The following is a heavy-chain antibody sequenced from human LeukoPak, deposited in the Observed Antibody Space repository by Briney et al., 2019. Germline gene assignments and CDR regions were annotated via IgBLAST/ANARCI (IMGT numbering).Heavy chain of an antibody. J-gene: IGHJ4*02. CDR2: IYHSGST. Sequence: SGTLSLTCAVSGGSISSSNWWSWIRQPPGKGLEWIGEIYHSGSTNYNPSLKSRVTISVDKSKNQFSLKLSSVTAADTAVYYCARGDYYGSGSYYFDYWGQGTLVTVSS. V-gene: IGHV4-4*02. CDR1: GGSISSSNW. CDR3: ARGDYYGSGSYYFDY. D-gene: IGHD3-10*01.